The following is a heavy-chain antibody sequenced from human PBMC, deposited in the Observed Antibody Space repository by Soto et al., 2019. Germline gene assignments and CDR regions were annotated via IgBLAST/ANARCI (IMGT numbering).Heavy chain of an antibody. Sequence: QVQLVQSGAEVKKPGASVKVSCKASGYTFINYGISWVRQAPGQGLEWMGWISAYHGNTNYAQKLQGRVTMTTDTSTSTAYMELRSLRSDDTALYYCARDVRATYDFWSVDWFDPWGQGTLVTVSS. CDR1: GYTFINYG. J-gene: IGHJ5*02. CDR3: ARDVRATYDFWSVDWFDP. D-gene: IGHD3-3*01. CDR2: ISAYHGNT. V-gene: IGHV1-18*01.